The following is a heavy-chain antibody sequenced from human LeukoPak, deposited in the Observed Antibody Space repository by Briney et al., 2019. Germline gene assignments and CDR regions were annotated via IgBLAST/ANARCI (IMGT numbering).Heavy chain of an antibody. V-gene: IGHV1-69*04. D-gene: IGHD2-2*02. CDR1: GGTFSSYA. J-gene: IGHJ3*02. CDR2: IIPILGIA. CDR3: ARDFPYTISNAFDI. Sequence: GASVKVSCKASGGTFSSYAISWVRQAPGQGLEWMGRIIPILGIANYAQKFQGRVTITADKSTSTAYMELSSLRSEDTAVYYCARDFPYTISNAFDIWGQGTMVTVSS.